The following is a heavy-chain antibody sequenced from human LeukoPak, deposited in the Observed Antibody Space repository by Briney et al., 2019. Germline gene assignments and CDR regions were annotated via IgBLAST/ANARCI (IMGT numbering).Heavy chain of an antibody. CDR3: ARGIGMYSSTWYWFDP. J-gene: IGHJ5*02. V-gene: IGHV4-59*01. Sequence: SETLSLTCTVSGDSISSYYGSWIRQPPGKRLEWIGYIYYSGSTNYNPSLKSRVSISVDTSKNQFSLKLSSVTAADTAVYYCARGIGMYSSTWYWFDPWGQGILVTVSS. CDR2: IYYSGST. CDR1: GDSISSYY. D-gene: IGHD6-13*01.